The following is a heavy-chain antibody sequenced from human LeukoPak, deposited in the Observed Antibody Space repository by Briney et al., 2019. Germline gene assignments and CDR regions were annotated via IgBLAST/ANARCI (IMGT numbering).Heavy chain of an antibody. D-gene: IGHD3-22*01. CDR3: ARISYFDSSGRL. CDR2: IYYSGST. J-gene: IGHJ4*02. Sequence: PSETLSLTCTVSGGSISSSSYYWGWIRQPPGKGLEWIGSIYYSGSTNYNPSLKSRVTISVDTSKNQFSLKLSSATAADTAFYYCARISYFDSSGRLWGQGTLVTVSS. CDR1: GGSISSSSYY. V-gene: IGHV4-39*01.